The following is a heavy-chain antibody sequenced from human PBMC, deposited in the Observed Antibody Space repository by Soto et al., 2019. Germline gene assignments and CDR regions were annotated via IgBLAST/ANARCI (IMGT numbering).Heavy chain of an antibody. Sequence: ASVKVSCKASGYTFTSYYMHWVRQAPGQGLEWMGIINPSGGSTSYAQKFQGRVTMTRDTSTSTVYMELSSLRSEDTAVYYCARDLNMVRGDIVTLDYWGQGTLVTVSS. D-gene: IGHD3-10*01. CDR3: ARDLNMVRGDIVTLDY. CDR2: INPSGGST. CDR1: GYTFTSYY. V-gene: IGHV1-46*01. J-gene: IGHJ4*02.